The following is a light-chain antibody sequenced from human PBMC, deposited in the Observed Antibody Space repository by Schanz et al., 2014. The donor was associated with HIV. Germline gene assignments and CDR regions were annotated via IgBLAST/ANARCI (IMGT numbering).Light chain of an antibody. V-gene: IGKV2-28*01. CDR1: QSLLHSDGYDY. J-gene: IGKJ1*01. Sequence: IVMTQSPLSLSVSPGEPASISCRSSQSLLHSDGYDYFDWYVQKPGQSPQLLIYLASYRASGVSDRFSGSGSGTNFTLNITRVEAEDVGVYYCMQGTHWPGTFAQGTKVEIK. CDR3: MQGTHWPGT. CDR2: LAS.